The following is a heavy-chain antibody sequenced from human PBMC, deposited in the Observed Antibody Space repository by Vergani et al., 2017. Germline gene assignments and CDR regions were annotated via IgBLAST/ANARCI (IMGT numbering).Heavy chain of an antibody. Sequence: QVQLQESGPGLVKPSQTLSLTCTVSGGSISSGGYYWSWIRQPPGKGLEWIGYIYYSGSTYYNPSLKSRVTISVDTSKNQFPLKLGSVTAADTAVYYCARAQAWGSGSYGWFDPWGQGTLVTVSS. D-gene: IGHD3-10*01. V-gene: IGHV4-31*03. CDR2: IYYSGST. J-gene: IGHJ5*02. CDR1: GGSISSGGYY. CDR3: ARAQAWGSGSYGWFDP.